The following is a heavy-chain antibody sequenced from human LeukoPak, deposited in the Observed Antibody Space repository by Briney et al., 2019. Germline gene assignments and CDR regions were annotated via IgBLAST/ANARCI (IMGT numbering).Heavy chain of an antibody. CDR1: GGSISSDY. J-gene: IGHJ4*02. CDR2: IHYSGST. V-gene: IGHV4-59*08. CDR3: ARLYHDSSAYFLDY. D-gene: IGHD3-22*01. Sequence: PSETLSLTCTVSGGSISSDYWSWIRQPPGKGLEWIGYIHYSGSTNYNPSLESRITISMDTSKNQFSLRLSSVTAADTAVYYCARLYHDSSAYFLDYRGQGTLVTVSS.